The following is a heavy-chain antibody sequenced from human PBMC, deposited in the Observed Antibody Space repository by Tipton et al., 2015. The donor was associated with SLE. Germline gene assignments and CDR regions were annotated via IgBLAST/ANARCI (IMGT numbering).Heavy chain of an antibody. V-gene: IGHV4-59*11. Sequence: LRLSCTVSGGSISRHYWSWIRQPPGKGLEWIGYIYYSGSTNYSPSLKSRVTISVDTSKNQFSLKLTPVTTADTAVYYCAREKSGYYDTLGAFDIWGQGTMVTVSS. CDR2: IYYSGST. CDR1: GGSISRHY. CDR3: AREKSGYYDTLGAFDI. D-gene: IGHD3-22*01. J-gene: IGHJ3*02.